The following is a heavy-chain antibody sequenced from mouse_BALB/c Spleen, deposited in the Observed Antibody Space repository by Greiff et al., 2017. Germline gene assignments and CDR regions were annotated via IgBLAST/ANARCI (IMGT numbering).Heavy chain of an antibody. CDR1: GFTFSSYA. Sequence: DVQLVESGGGLVKPGGSLKLSCAASGFTFSSYAMSWVRQTPEKRLEWVASISSGGSTYYPDSVKGRFTISRDNARNILYLQMSSLRSEDTAMYYCERGNLLLRSWFAYWGQGTLVTVSA. V-gene: IGHV5-6-5*01. J-gene: IGHJ3*01. CDR3: ERGNLLLRSWFAY. D-gene: IGHD1-1*01. CDR2: ISSGGST.